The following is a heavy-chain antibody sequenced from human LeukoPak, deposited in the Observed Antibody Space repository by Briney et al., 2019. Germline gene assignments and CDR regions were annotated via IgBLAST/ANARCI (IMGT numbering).Heavy chain of an antibody. Sequence: SETLSLTCTVSGGSISSSSYYWGWIRQPPGKGLEWIGSIYYSGSTYYNPSLKSRVTISVDTSKNQFSLKLGSVTAADTAVYYCARVDTAMVTEPNAFDIWGQGTMVTVSS. CDR2: IYYSGST. V-gene: IGHV4-39*07. D-gene: IGHD5-18*01. J-gene: IGHJ3*02. CDR1: GGSISSSSYY. CDR3: ARVDTAMVTEPNAFDI.